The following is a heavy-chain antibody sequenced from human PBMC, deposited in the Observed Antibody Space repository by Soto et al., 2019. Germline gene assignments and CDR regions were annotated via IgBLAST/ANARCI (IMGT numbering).Heavy chain of an antibody. V-gene: IGHV3-49*03. CDR2: IRSKAYGGTT. CDR1: GFTFGDYA. Sequence: GGSLRLSCTASGFTFGDYAMSWFRQAPGKGLEWVGFIRSKAYGGTTEYAASVKSRFTISRNDSKSIAYLQMNSLKTEDTAVYYCTRDGGDADIVVVPAAMPGFGHMDVWGKGTTVTVSS. J-gene: IGHJ6*03. D-gene: IGHD2-2*01. CDR3: TRDGGDADIVVVPAAMPGFGHMDV.